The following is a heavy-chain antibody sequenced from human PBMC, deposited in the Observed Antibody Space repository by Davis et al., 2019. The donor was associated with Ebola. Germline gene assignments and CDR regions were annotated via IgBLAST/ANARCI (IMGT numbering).Heavy chain of an antibody. CDR1: GFTLSSYW. D-gene: IGHD2-2*01. J-gene: IGHJ3*02. Sequence: PGVSLRLSCAASGFTLSSYWMSWVRQAPGKGLEWVANIKQDGSEKYYVQSVKGRFTISRDNAKNSLYLQMNSLRAEDTAVYYCARSASASFDIWGTGTMVTVSS. CDR2: IKQDGSEK. V-gene: IGHV3-7*01. CDR3: ARSASASFDI.